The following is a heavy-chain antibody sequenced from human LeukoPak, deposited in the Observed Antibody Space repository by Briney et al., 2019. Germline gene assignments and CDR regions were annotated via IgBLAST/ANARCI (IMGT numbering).Heavy chain of an antibody. CDR3: ARVYYDILTGYTGENWFDP. CDR1: GGSISSGGYS. J-gene: IGHJ5*02. CDR2: IYHSGST. Sequence: PSETLSLTCAVSGGSISSGGYSWSWIRQPPGKGLEWIGYIYHSGSTYYNPSLESRVTISVDRSKNQFSLKLSSVTAADTAVYYCARVYYDILTGYTGENWFDPWGQGTLVTVSS. V-gene: IGHV4-30-2*01. D-gene: IGHD3-9*01.